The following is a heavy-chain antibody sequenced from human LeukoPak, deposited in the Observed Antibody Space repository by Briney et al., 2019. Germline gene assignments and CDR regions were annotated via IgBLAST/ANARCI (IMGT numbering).Heavy chain of an antibody. J-gene: IGHJ4*02. CDR2: INWNGGST. Sequence: GGSLRLSCAASGFTFDDYGVSWVRQAPGKGLEWVSGINWNGGSTGYADSVKGRFTISRDNAKNSLYLQMNSLRAEDTALYHCARGDGYYFDYWGQGTLVTVSS. CDR3: ARGDGYYFDY. V-gene: IGHV3-20*01. D-gene: IGHD5-24*01. CDR1: GFTFDDYG.